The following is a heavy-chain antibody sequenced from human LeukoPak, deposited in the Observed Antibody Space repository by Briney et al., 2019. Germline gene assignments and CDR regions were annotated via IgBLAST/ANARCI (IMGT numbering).Heavy chain of an antibody. CDR2: MNPNSGNT. CDR3: ARVFRGYGSANWFDP. Sequence: ASVKVSCKASGYTFTSYDINWVRQATGQGLEWMGWMNPNSGNTGYAQKFQGRVNMTRNTSISTAYMELSSLRSEDTAVYYCARVFRGYGSANWFDPWGQGTLVTVSS. J-gene: IGHJ5*02. D-gene: IGHD3-10*01. V-gene: IGHV1-8*01. CDR1: GYTFTSYD.